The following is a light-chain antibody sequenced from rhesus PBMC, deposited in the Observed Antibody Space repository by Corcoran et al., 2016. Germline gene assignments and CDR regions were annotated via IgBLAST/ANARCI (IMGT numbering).Light chain of an antibody. CDR1: PGISSW. V-gene: IGKV1-22*01. CDR3: QQYSSRPYS. CDR2: KRS. J-gene: IGKJ2*01. Sequence: DIQMTQSPSSLSASVGDTVTITCRASPGISSWLAWSQQKPGKAPKVLIYKRSSLQIGVPSRFSGSGSETDFTLTISSVEAEDFATYDWQQYSSRPYSFGQGTKVEIK.